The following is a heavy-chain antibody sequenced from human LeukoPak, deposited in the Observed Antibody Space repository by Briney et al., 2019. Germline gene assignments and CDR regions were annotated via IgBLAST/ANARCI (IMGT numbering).Heavy chain of an antibody. J-gene: IGHJ1*01. CDR3: AKDRHIAAAGPVYFQH. V-gene: IGHV3-23*01. CDR2: ISGSGGST. Sequence: GGSLRLSCAASGFTFSSYAMSWVRQAPGKGLEWVSSISGSGGSTYYADSVKGRFTISRDNSKNTLYLQMNSLRAEDTAVYYCAKDRHIAAAGPVYFQHWGQGTLVTVSS. D-gene: IGHD6-13*01. CDR1: GFTFSSYA.